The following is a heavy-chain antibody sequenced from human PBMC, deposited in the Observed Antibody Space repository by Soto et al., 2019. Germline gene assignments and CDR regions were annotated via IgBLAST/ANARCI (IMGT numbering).Heavy chain of an antibody. J-gene: IGHJ5*01. CDR3: AFYCSSTSCFNWADA. D-gene: IGHD2-2*01. V-gene: IGHV1-18*01. CDR1: GYTFTSYG. CDR2: ISAYNGNT. Sequence: VASVKVSCKASGYTFTSYGISWVRQAPGQGLEWMGWISAYNGNTNYAQKLQGRVTMTTDTSTSTAYMELRSLRSDDTAVYYCAFYCSSTSCFNWADAWGHGKLVTVSS.